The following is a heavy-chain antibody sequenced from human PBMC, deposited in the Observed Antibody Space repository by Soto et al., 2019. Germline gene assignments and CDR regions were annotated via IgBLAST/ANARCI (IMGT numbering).Heavy chain of an antibody. CDR2: MYNTGST. CDR3: ARDLWGYCGTDCYPLDV. V-gene: IGHV4-59*01. J-gene: IGHJ6*02. Sequence: QVQLQESGPGLVKPSETLSLTCTVSGGSISRYYWSWIRQPPGKGLEWIGYMYNTGSTVYNPPFKSRVTISVDTSKNQFSLKLSSVTAADTAVYYCARDLWGYCGTDCYPLDVWGQGTTVTVSS. D-gene: IGHD2-21*02. CDR1: GGSISRYY.